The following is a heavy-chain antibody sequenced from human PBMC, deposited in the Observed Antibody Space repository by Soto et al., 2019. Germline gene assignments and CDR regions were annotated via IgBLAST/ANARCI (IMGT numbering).Heavy chain of an antibody. CDR3: AKDIGYRYGLPYFGY. CDR2: ISYDGSNK. CDR1: GFTFSSYG. Sequence: GGSLRLSCAASGFTFSSYGMHWVRQAPGKGLEWVAVISYDGSNKYYADSVKGRFTISRDNSKNTLYLQMNSLRAEDTAVYYCAKDIGYRYGLPYFGYWGQGTLVTVSS. V-gene: IGHV3-30*18. D-gene: IGHD5-18*01. J-gene: IGHJ4*02.